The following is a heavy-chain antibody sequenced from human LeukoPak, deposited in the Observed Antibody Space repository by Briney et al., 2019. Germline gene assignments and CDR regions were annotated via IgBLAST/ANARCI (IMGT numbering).Heavy chain of an antibody. Sequence: ASVKVSCKASGGTFMSNAISWVRQAPGQGLEWMGGITPIFGTANYAQKFQGRVTITAVESMSTAYMELSSLRSEDTAVYYCARGWLAGTTVVTPYNYWGQGTLVTVSS. CDR3: ARGWLAGTTVVTPYNY. CDR1: GGTFMSNA. V-gene: IGHV1-69*01. CDR2: ITPIFGTA. J-gene: IGHJ4*02. D-gene: IGHD4-23*01.